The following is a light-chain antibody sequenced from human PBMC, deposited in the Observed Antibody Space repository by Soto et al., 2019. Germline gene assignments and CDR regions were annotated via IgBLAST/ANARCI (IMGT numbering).Light chain of an antibody. Sequence: DIQMTQSPSTLSGSVGDRVTITCRASQTISSWLAWYQQKPGKDPKLLIYKASTLKSGVPSRFSGSGSGTVFTLTISSLQPDDFATYYCQHYNSYSEAFGQGTKVELK. CDR2: KAS. V-gene: IGKV1-5*03. CDR3: QHYNSYSEA. CDR1: QTISSW. J-gene: IGKJ1*01.